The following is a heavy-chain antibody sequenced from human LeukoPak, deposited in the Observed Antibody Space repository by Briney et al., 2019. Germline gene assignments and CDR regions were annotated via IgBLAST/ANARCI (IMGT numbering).Heavy chain of an antibody. CDR2: ISYDGSHK. Sequence: GRSLRLSCAASGITFRSYGMHWVRQAPGKGLEWVAVISYDGSHKYYADSVKGQFSISRDNSKNTLYLQMNSLRADDTAVYYCAKGARGDTVTSIVGLNWFDPWGQGTLVTVSS. J-gene: IGHJ5*02. CDR3: AKGARGDTVTSIVGLNWFDP. CDR1: GITFRSYG. D-gene: IGHD4-17*01. V-gene: IGHV3-30*18.